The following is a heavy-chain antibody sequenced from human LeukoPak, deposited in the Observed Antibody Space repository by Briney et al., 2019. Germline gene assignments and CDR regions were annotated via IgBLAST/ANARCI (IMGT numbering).Heavy chain of an antibody. J-gene: IGHJ4*02. D-gene: IGHD1-20*01. V-gene: IGHV3-48*03. CDR2: ISSSGSTI. Sequence: GGSLRLSCTASGFTFSSYEMNWVRQAPGKGLEWVSYISSSGSTIYYADSVKGRFTISRDNAKNSLYLQMNSLRAEDTAVYYCARRDLLTGTFDYWGQGTLVTVSS. CDR1: GFTFSSYE. CDR3: ARRDLLTGTFDY.